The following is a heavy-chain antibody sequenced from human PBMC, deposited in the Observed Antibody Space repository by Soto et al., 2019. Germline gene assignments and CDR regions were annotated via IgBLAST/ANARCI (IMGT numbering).Heavy chain of an antibody. CDR3: TRLTVTGGY. V-gene: IGHV3-73*01. J-gene: IGHJ4*02. CDR2: IRSKANSYAT. D-gene: IGHD4-17*01. Sequence: GGSLRLSCAASGFTFSGSAMHWVRQASGKGLEWVGRIRSKANSYATAYAASVKGRFTISRDDSKNTAYLQMNSLKTEDTAVYYCTRLTVTGGYWGQGTLVTVSS. CDR1: GFTFSGSA.